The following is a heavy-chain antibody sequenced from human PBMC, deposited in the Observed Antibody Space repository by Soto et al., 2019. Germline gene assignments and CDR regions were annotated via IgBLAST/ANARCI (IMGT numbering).Heavy chain of an antibody. CDR2: TYYRSKWYN. J-gene: IGHJ6*02. V-gene: IGHV6-1*01. CDR3: AREQGLWFGEFNYYYYGMDV. Sequence: PSQTLSLTCAISGDSVSSNSAAWNWIRQSPSRGLEWLGRTYYRSKWYNDYAVSVKSRITINPDTSKNQFSLQLNSVTPEDTAVYYCAREQGLWFGEFNYYYYGMDVWGQGTTVTVSS. D-gene: IGHD3-10*01. CDR1: GDSVSSNSAA.